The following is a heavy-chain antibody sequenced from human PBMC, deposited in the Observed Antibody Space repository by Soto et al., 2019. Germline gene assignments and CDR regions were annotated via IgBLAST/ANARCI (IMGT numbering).Heavy chain of an antibody. CDR1: GGTFSSYA. J-gene: IGHJ6*02. Sequence: SVKVSCKASGGTFSSYAISWVRQAPGQGLEWMGGIIPIFGTANYAQKFQGRVTITADESTSTAYMELSSLRSEDTAVYYCARGDYVWGSYPKFGRSYGMDVWGQGTTVTVSS. CDR3: ARGDYVWGSYPKFGRSYGMDV. CDR2: IIPIFGTA. V-gene: IGHV1-69*13. D-gene: IGHD3-16*02.